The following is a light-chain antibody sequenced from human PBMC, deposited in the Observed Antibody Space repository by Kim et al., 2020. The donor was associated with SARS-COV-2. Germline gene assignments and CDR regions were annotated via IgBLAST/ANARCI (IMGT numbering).Light chain of an antibody. CDR2: SNN. CDR1: SSIFGRNT. V-gene: IGLV1-44*01. J-gene: IGLJ2*01. CDR3: VTWDDSLNGVV. Sequence: QRFTFPCSGSSSIFGRNTVNWYQQFPGTAPKLLIFSNNQRPSGVTDRFSGSKAGTSASLAISGLQSEDEADYYCVTWDDSLNGVVFGGGTQLTVL.